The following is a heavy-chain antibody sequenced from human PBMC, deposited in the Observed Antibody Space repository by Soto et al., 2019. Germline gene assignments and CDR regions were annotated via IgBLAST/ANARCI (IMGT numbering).Heavy chain of an antibody. CDR3: ARGGLRSYYDSSGYYWDY. CDR1: GFTFSSYW. CDR2: IKQDGSEK. Sequence: VGSLRLSCAASGFTFSSYWMSWVRQAPGKGLEWVANIKQDGSEKYYVDSVKGRFTISRDNAKNSLYLQMNSLRAEDTAVYYCARGGLRSYYDSSGYYWDYWGQGTLVTVSS. V-gene: IGHV3-7*01. J-gene: IGHJ4*02. D-gene: IGHD3-22*01.